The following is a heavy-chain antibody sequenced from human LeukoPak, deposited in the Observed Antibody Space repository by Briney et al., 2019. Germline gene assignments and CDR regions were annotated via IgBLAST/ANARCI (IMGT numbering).Heavy chain of an antibody. J-gene: IGHJ4*02. V-gene: IGHV3-48*01. D-gene: IGHD3-3*01. Sequence: GGSLRLSCAASGFTFSRYSMNWVRQAAGKGLEWVSYISSSSSPIYYADSVKGRFTISRDNAKNSLYLQMNSLRAEDTAVYYCAREDYDFWSGYYFGPESPHTPLDYWGQGTLVTVSS. CDR2: ISSSSSPI. CDR1: GFTFSRYS. CDR3: AREDYDFWSGYYFGPESPHTPLDY.